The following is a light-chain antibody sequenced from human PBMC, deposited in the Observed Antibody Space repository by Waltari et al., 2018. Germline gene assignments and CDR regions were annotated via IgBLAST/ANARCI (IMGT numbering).Light chain of an antibody. CDR1: QSVSRA. Sequence: EIVLTQSPGSLSSSPGERVTLSCRASQSVSRALAWYQQKPGQAPRLLIFGASNRATGIPDRFSGSGSETDFSLTSSRLEPEDFAVYYCQQYVRLPATFGRGTKVEIK. J-gene: IGKJ1*01. CDR2: GAS. V-gene: IGKV3-20*01. CDR3: QQYVRLPAT.